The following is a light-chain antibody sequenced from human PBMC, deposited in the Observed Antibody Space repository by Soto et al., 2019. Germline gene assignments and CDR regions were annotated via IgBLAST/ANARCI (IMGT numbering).Light chain of an antibody. V-gene: IGLV2-14*03. CDR2: GVT. CDR1: HNDIGTYDY. Sequence: TQPTSVSWSPGQSITISCTGNHNDIGTYDYVSWYQQHPGRAPRLLIHGVTTRPSGISGRFSASKSGLTASLTISGLQPEDEADYYCSSFTSNSIYVFGPGTKVTVL. J-gene: IGLJ1*01. CDR3: SSFTSNSIYV.